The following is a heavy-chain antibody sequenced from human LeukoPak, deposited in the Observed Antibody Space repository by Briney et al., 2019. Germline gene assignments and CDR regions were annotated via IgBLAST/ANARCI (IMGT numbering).Heavy chain of an antibody. V-gene: IGHV3-13*01. J-gene: IGHJ4*02. CDR2: IGTAGDT. Sequence: PGGSLRLSCAASGFTFSSHDMYWVRQVTGKGLEWVSAIGTAGDTYYPGSVKGRFTISRENAKNSLYLQMNSLRAGDTAVYYCARGAYCGGDCYPPYYFDYWGQGTLVTVSS. CDR3: ARGAYCGGDCYPPYYFDY. CDR1: GFTFSSHD. D-gene: IGHD2-21*02.